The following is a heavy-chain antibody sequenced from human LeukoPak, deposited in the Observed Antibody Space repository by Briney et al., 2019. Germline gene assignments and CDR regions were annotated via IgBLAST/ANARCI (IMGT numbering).Heavy chain of an antibody. J-gene: IGHJ2*01. D-gene: IGHD5-18*01. CDR2: ISSSGSFI. Sequence: GGSLRLSCAASGLTFSDYYMSWIRQAPGKGLEWVSYISSSGSFICYADSVKGRFTISRDNAKNSLYLQMNSLRAEDTAVYYCARTSAAAMVKAENWYFDLWGRGTLVTVSS. CDR1: GLTFSDYY. CDR3: ARTSAAAMVKAENWYFDL. V-gene: IGHV3-11*04.